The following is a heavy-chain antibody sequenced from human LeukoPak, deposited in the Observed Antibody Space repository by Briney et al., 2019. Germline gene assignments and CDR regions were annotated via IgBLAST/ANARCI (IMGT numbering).Heavy chain of an antibody. Sequence: GGSLRLSCAASGFTFSSYSMNWVRQAPGKGLEWVSSISSSSSYIYYADSVKGRFTISRDNAKNSLYLQMNSLRAEDTAVNYCARDVIAVAGTNWGQGTLVTVSS. CDR1: GFTFSSYS. J-gene: IGHJ4*02. CDR2: ISSSSSYI. D-gene: IGHD6-19*01. V-gene: IGHV3-21*01. CDR3: ARDVIAVAGTN.